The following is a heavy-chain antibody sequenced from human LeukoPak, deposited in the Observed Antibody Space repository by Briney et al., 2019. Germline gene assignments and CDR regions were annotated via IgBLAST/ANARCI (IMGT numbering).Heavy chain of an antibody. D-gene: IGHD3-16*01. Sequence: PGGSLRLSCAASEFTFSSYGMHWVRQAPGKGLEWVAFIRSDGSNKYYADSVKGRFTISRDNAKNTLYLQMNSLRAEDTAVYYCARDIYGYFDLWGRGTLVTVSS. CDR2: IRSDGSNK. J-gene: IGHJ2*01. CDR3: ARDIYGYFDL. V-gene: IGHV3-30*02. CDR1: EFTFSSYG.